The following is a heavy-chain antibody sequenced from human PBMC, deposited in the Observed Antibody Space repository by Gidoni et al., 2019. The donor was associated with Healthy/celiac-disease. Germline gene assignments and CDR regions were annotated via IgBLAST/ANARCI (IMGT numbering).Heavy chain of an antibody. Sequence: QVQLVESGGGVVQPGRSLRLSCPASGFTSSSYSMHWFRQAPGKGLEWVAVISYDGSNKYYADSVKGRFTISRDNSKNTLYLQMNSRRAEDTAVYYCARDHEVCSGGSCYSGYFQHWGQGTLVTVSS. D-gene: IGHD2-15*01. V-gene: IGHV3-30-3*01. CDR1: GFTSSSYS. CDR2: ISYDGSNK. J-gene: IGHJ1*01. CDR3: ARDHEVCSGGSCYSGYFQH.